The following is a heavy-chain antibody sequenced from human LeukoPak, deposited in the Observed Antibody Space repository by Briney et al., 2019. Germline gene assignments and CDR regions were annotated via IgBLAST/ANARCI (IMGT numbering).Heavy chain of an antibody. D-gene: IGHD1-1*01. CDR3: ATNWNLDY. Sequence: SETPSLTCTVSRGSLSGYYWSWIRQPPGKGLEWIGDINHSESTNYNPSLKSRVTISVDTSKNQFSLKLTSVTAADTAVYYCATNWNLDYWGQGTLVTVSS. CDR1: RGSLSGYY. CDR2: INHSEST. V-gene: IGHV4-34*01. J-gene: IGHJ4*02.